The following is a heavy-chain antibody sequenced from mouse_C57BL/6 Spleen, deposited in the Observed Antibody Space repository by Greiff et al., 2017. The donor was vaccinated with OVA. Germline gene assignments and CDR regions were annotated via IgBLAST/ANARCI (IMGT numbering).Heavy chain of an antibody. D-gene: IGHD1-1*01. CDR1: GYTFTGYW. CDR3: ARGRLSYYGSKAWFAY. CDR2: ILPGSGST. J-gene: IGHJ3*01. V-gene: IGHV1-9*01. Sequence: QVQLQQSGAELMKPGASVKLSCKATGYTFTGYWIEWVKQRPGHGLEWIGEILPGSGSTNYNEKFKGKATFTADTSSNTAYMQLSSLTTEDSAIYYCARGRLSYYGSKAWFAYWGQGTLVTVSA.